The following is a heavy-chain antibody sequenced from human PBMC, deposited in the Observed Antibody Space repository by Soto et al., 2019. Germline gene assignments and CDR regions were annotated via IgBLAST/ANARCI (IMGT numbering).Heavy chain of an antibody. CDR2: FISILNTA. J-gene: IGHJ4*02. CDR3: ALDSTGYYFLPGY. CDR1: GGTFRTYG. Sequence: GASVKVSCKASGGTFRTYGISWARQAPGQGLEWMGGFISILNTATYAQKFQGRVTITADKSTSTSYMELNSVRSEDTAVYYCALDSTGYYFLPGYWGQGTLVTVSS. V-gene: IGHV1-69*10. D-gene: IGHD3-22*01.